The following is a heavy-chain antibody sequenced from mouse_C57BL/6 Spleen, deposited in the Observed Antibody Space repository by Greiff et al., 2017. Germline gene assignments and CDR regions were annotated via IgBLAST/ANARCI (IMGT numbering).Heavy chain of an antibody. V-gene: IGHV1-80*01. J-gene: IGHJ2*01. CDR2: IYPGDGDT. D-gene: IGHD1-1*01. Sequence: QVQLQQSGAALVKPGASVKISCKASGYAFSSYWMNWVKQRPGKGLEWIGQIYPGDGDTNYNGKFKGKATLTADKSSSTAYMQLSSLTSEDSAVYFCARLGYYGSSYYFDYWGQGTTLTVSS. CDR3: ARLGYYGSSYYFDY. CDR1: GYAFSSYW.